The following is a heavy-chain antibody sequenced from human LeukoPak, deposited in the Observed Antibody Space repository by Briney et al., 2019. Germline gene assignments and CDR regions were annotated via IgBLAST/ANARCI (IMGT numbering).Heavy chain of an antibody. V-gene: IGHV4-59*08. D-gene: IGHD6-6*01. CDR3: ARGGAFYSRSSSFDY. Sequence: SQTLSLTCTVSGGSISSYYWSWIRQPPGKGLEWIGYIYYSGSTNYNPSLKSRVTISVDTSKNQFSLKLSSVTAADTAVYYCARGGAFYSRSSSFDYWGQGTLVTVSS. J-gene: IGHJ4*02. CDR1: GGSISSYY. CDR2: IYYSGST.